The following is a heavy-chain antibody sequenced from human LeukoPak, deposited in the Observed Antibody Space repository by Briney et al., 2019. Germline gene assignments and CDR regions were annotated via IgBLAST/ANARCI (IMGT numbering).Heavy chain of an antibody. Sequence: SETLSLTCAVYGGSFSTYYWSWIRHSPGKGLEWIAEFNHRGDTNYNPSVKSRVTISVDTSKNQFSLKVRSVTAADTAVYYCARGPTISETGYFDYWGQGTLVTVSS. J-gene: IGHJ4*03. CDR2: FNHRGDT. V-gene: IGHV4-34*01. CDR1: GGSFSTYY. CDR3: ARGPTISETGYFDY. D-gene: IGHD1-1*01.